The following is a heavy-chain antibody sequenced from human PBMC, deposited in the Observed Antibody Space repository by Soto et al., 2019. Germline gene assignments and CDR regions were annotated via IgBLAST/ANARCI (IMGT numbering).Heavy chain of an antibody. CDR2: IDYSLST. V-gene: IGHV4-39*02. CDR3: ARRSPDFDWLLPNFDY. D-gene: IGHD3-9*01. J-gene: IGHJ4*02. CDR1: GGSMTGSSYS. Sequence: QVQLQESGPGLVKPSETLSLTCSVSGGSMTGSSYSWGWIRQSPGKGLEWIGNIDYSLSTYYNPSLKSRVTISVDTSKNHFSLQLRSVTAADTAVYYCARRSPDFDWLLPNFDYWGQGIQVTVSS.